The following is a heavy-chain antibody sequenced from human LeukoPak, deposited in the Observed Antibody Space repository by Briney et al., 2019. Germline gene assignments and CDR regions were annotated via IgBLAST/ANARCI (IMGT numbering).Heavy chain of an antibody. CDR2: IYYSGST. D-gene: IGHD7-27*01. J-gene: IGHJ4*02. CDR3: ASLGSNSLFDY. Sequence: SSETLSLTCTVSGGSISSSSYYWGWIRQPPGKGLEWIGSIYYSGSTYYNPSLKSRVTISVDTSKNQFSLKLSSVTAADTAVYYCASLGSNSLFDYWGQGTLVTVSS. CDR1: GGSISSSSYY. V-gene: IGHV4-39*01.